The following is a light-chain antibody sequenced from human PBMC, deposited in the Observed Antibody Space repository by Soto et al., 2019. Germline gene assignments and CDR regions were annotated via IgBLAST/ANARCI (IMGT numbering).Light chain of an antibody. J-gene: IGLJ2*01. V-gene: IGLV1-40*01. CDR3: QSYDSSLTRL. Sequence: QSVLTQPPSVSGAPGQRVTISCTGTNSDIGAGYDVPWYQQVPGTAPKVLIYGNTNRPSGVPDRFSASKSGTSASLAITGLQAEDEADYYCQSYDSSLTRLFGGGTQLTVL. CDR2: GNT. CDR1: NSDIGAGYD.